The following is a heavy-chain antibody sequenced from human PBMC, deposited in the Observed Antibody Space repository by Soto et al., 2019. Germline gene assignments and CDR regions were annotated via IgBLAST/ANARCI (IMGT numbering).Heavy chain of an antibody. D-gene: IGHD3-16*01. CDR3: ERDRGRRYYYYGMDV. Sequence: QVQLVESGGGVVQPGRSLRLSCAASGFTFSSYAMHWVRQAPGKGLEWVAVISYDGSNKYYADSVKGRFTISRDNSKNTLYLQMNSLRAEDTAVYYCERDRGRRYYYYGMDVWGQGTTVTVSS. CDR1: GFTFSSYA. J-gene: IGHJ6*02. CDR2: ISYDGSNK. V-gene: IGHV3-30-3*01.